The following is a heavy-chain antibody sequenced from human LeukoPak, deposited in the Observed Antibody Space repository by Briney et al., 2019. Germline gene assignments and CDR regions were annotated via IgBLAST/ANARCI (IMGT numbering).Heavy chain of an antibody. V-gene: IGHV4-34*01. CDR2: INHGGST. CDR3: ARGVATTNL. Sequence: TSETLSLTCAVYGGSFSGYYLSWIRQPPGKGLEWIGEINHGGSTNYNPSLKSRVTISVDTSKNQFSLKLSSVTAADTAVYYCARGVATTNLWGQGTLVTVSS. D-gene: IGHD5-12*01. CDR1: GGSFSGYY. J-gene: IGHJ4*02.